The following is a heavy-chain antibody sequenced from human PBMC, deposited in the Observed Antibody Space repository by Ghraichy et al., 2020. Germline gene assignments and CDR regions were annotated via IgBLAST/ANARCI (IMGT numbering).Heavy chain of an antibody. CDR3: AKDGYGGWKDY. V-gene: IGHV3-30*18. Sequence: GGSLRLSCAASGFTFSSYGMHWVRQAPGKGLEWVAVISYDGSNKYYADSVKGRFTISRDNSKNTLYLQMNSLRAEDTAGYYCAKDGYGGWKDYWGQGTLVTVSS. CDR2: ISYDGSNK. CDR1: GFTFSSYG. J-gene: IGHJ4*02. D-gene: IGHD5-12*01.